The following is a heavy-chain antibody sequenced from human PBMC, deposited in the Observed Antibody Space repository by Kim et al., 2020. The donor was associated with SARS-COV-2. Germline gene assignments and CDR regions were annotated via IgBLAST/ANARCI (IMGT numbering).Heavy chain of an antibody. CDR3: ARDRWSL. D-gene: IGHD6-13*01. J-gene: IGHJ4*02. V-gene: IGHV1-18*01. CDR2: SNGNT. Sequence: SNGNTTYAQKLQGGVTMTTDPSTSTAYMELRSLRSDDTAVYYCARDRWSLWGQGTLVTVSS.